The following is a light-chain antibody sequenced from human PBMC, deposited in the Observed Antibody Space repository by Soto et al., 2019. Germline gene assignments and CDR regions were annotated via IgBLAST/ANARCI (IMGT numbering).Light chain of an antibody. J-gene: IGKJ1*01. CDR2: GAS. Sequence: EIVMTQSPATLSVSPGERATLSCRASQSVTSKLAWYQQKPGQAPRLLIYGASTRATDIPARFSGSGSGTEFTLTISILQAEDFAEYHCQQYNNWPQTFGQGTKVDIK. CDR3: QQYNNWPQT. V-gene: IGKV3-15*01. CDR1: QSVTSK.